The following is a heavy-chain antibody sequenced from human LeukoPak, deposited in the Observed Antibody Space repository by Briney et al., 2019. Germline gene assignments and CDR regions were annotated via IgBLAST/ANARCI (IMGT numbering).Heavy chain of an antibody. CDR2: VNKDGGAK. Sequence: SGGSLRLSCAASGFTLSTYWMNWVRQAPGKGLEWVANVNKDGGAKYYVDSVKGRFTISRDNAKNSLYLQMDSLRAEDTAVYYCARENFEFWGQGTLVTVSS. V-gene: IGHV3-7*04. CDR3: ARENFEF. CDR1: GFTLSTYW. J-gene: IGHJ4*02.